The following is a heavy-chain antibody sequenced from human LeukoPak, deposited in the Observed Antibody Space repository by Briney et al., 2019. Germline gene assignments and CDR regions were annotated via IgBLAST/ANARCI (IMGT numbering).Heavy chain of an antibody. CDR1: GFTFSNAW. Sequence: GGSLRLSCAASGFTFSNAWMSWVRQAPGKGLEWVGRIRSKTDGGATDYAAPVKGRFTISRDDSKNTLYLQMSSLKTEDTAVYCCTTVAVYDYGDVGGYWGQGTLVTVSS. CDR3: TTVAVYDYGDVGGY. D-gene: IGHD4-17*01. J-gene: IGHJ4*02. V-gene: IGHV3-15*01. CDR2: IRSKTDGGAT.